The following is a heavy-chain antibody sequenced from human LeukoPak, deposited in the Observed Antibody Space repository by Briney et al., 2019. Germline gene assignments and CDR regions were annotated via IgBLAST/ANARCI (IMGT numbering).Heavy chain of an antibody. CDR2: IYYSGST. CDR3: AREGYGVSNWFDP. D-gene: IGHD4-17*01. J-gene: IGHJ5*02. Sequence: PSQTLSLTCTVPGGSISSGDYYWSWIRQPPGKGLEWIGYIYYSGSTYYNPSLKSRVTISVDTSKNQFSLKLSSVTAADTAVYYCAREGYGVSNWFDPWGQGTLVTVSS. V-gene: IGHV4-30-4*01. CDR1: GGSISSGDYY.